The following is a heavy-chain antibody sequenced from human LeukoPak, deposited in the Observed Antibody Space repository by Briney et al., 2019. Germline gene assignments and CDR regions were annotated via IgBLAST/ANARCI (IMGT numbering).Heavy chain of an antibody. CDR3: AAEYSSGWDNDY. CDR1: GFTVSSHY. Sequence: PGGSLRLSCAASGFTVSSHYMSWVRQAPGKGLEWVSVIYSGGSTYYADSVKGRFTISRDNSKNTLYLQMNSLRAEDTAVYYCAAEYSSGWDNDYWGQGTLVTVSS. D-gene: IGHD6-19*01. V-gene: IGHV3-53*01. CDR2: IYSGGST. J-gene: IGHJ4*02.